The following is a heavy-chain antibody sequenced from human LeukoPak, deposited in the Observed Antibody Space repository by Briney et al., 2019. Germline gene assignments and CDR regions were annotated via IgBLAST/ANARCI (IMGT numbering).Heavy chain of an antibody. Sequence: GGSLRLSCVVSGFSFDSYEMDWVRQAPGKGLEWLSYISATGNTIYDADSVKGRFTISRDNAKNSLYLQINSLRVEDTATYYCAREDLVGAIDYWGQGTLVTVSS. CDR1: GFSFDSYE. CDR2: ISATGNTI. J-gene: IGHJ4*02. CDR3: AREDLVGAIDY. D-gene: IGHD1-26*01. V-gene: IGHV3-48*03.